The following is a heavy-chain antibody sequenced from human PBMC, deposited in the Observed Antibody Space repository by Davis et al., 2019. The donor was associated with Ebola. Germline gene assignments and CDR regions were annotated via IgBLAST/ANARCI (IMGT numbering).Heavy chain of an antibody. D-gene: IGHD1-1*01. CDR3: ARRTEVDY. J-gene: IGHJ4*02. V-gene: IGHV3-30*04. Sequence: GESLKISCAASGFTFSSYAMHWVRQAPSKGLEWVAVISYDGSNKYYADSVKGRFTISRDNSKNTLYLQMNSLRAEDTAVYYCARRTEVDYWGQGTLVTVSS. CDR1: GFTFSSYA. CDR2: ISYDGSNK.